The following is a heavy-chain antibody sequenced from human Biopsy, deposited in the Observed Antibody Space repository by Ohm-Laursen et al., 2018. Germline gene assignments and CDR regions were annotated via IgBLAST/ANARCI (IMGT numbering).Heavy chain of an antibody. CDR2: IYYSVMT. Sequence: GTLSLTCTVSGDSVTKYYWSWIRQPPGKGLEWIGHIYYSVMTNYDPSLKSRVTMSVDTSKNQFPLKLTSLTAADTAVYFCAAVDYSAYTTVDHWGQGTLITVSS. J-gene: IGHJ4*02. V-gene: IGHV4-59*02. D-gene: IGHD5-12*01. CDR1: GDSVTKYY. CDR3: AAVDYSAYTTVDH.